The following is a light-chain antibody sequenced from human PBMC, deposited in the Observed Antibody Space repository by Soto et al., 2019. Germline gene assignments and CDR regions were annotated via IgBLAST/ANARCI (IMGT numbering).Light chain of an antibody. V-gene: IGKV3D-11*01. J-gene: IGKJ4*01. Sequence: EIVLTQSPATLSLSPGEGATLSCRASQGVSSYLAWYQQKPGQAPRLLIYDASNRATGVPVRFSGFGSGSDFTLTISGLEPEDFADYYCQQRSNWPLTFVGGTKVEI. CDR3: QQRSNWPLT. CDR1: QGVSSY. CDR2: DAS.